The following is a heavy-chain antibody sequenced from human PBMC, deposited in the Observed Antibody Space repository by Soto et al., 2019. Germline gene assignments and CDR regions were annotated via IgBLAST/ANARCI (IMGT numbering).Heavy chain of an antibody. V-gene: IGHV3-64*02. Sequence: EVPLVESGDALVQPGGSLRVSCEGSGFTFSTYGMHWVRQAPGKGLEFVSSTSGSGRRTSYADYVKGRFIISRDNSKNTLYLQMGSLGLDDTGVYYCARGRGDYENWNFDLWGRGSLVTVSS. CDR2: TSGSGRRT. CDR1: GFTFSTYG. J-gene: IGHJ2*01. CDR3: ARGRGDYENWNFDL. D-gene: IGHD4-17*01.